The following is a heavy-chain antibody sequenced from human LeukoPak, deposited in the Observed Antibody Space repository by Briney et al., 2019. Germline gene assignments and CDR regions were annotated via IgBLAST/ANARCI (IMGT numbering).Heavy chain of an antibody. J-gene: IGHJ4*02. Sequence: PSETLSLTCTVSGGSISSSGYYWGWIRQPPGKGLEWIGSIYYSGSTYYNPSLKSRVTISVDTSKNQFSLKLSSVTAADTAVYYCARAGYDSSSFDYWGQGTLVTVSS. V-gene: IGHV4-39*07. CDR2: IYYSGST. CDR3: ARAGYDSSSFDY. CDR1: GGSISSSGYY. D-gene: IGHD3-22*01.